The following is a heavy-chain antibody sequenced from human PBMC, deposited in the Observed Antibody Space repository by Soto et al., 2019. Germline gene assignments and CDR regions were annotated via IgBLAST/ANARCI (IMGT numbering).Heavy chain of an antibody. CDR2: ISSSSSYI. CDR1: GFPLSSYS. Sequence: GGLRLSRSTSGFPLSSYSMNWGRQAPGKGLEWVSSISSSSSYIYYADSVKGRFTISRDNAKNSLYLQMNSLRAEDTAVYYCARALAVAGAMSWGQGTLVTVSS. CDR3: ARALAVAGAMS. D-gene: IGHD6-19*01. V-gene: IGHV3-21*01. J-gene: IGHJ5*02.